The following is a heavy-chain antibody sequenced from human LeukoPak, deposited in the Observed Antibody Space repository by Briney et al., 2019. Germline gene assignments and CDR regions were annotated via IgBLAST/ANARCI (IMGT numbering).Heavy chain of an antibody. CDR1: GFTVSSNY. CDR2: IYSGGST. D-gene: IGHD5-18*01. J-gene: IGHJ3*02. V-gene: IGHV3-53*04. Sequence: PGGSLRLSCAASGFTVSSNYMSWVRQAPGKGLEWVSVIYSGGSTYYADSVKGRFTISGHNSKNTLYLQMNSLRAEDTAVYYCARSTALGAFDIWGQGTMVTVSS. CDR3: ARSTALGAFDI.